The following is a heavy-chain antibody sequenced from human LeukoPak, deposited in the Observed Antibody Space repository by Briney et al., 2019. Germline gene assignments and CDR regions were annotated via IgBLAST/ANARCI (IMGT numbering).Heavy chain of an antibody. CDR3: ARAFAGGDFGSPDY. CDR1: GYTFTSYG. D-gene: IGHD2-21*02. Sequence: ASVKVSCKASGYTFTSYGISWVRQAPGQGLEWMGWISAYNGNTNYAQKLQGRVTMTRDTSTTTVYMELSSLRSEDTAVYYCARAFAGGDFGSPDYWGQGTLVTVSS. J-gene: IGHJ4*02. V-gene: IGHV1-18*01. CDR2: ISAYNGNT.